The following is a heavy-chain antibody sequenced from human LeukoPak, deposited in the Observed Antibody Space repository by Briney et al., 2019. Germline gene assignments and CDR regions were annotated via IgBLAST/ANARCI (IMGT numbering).Heavy chain of an antibody. V-gene: IGHV4-34*01. CDR1: GGSFSGYY. D-gene: IGHD3-10*01. CDR3: ASGRVRGRGMDV. Sequence: SETLSLTCAVYGGSFSGYYWSWIRQPPGKGLEWIGEINHSGGTNYNPSLKSRVTISVDTSKNQFSLKLSSVTAADTAVYYCASGRVRGRGMDVWGKGTTVTVSS. J-gene: IGHJ6*04. CDR2: INHSGGT.